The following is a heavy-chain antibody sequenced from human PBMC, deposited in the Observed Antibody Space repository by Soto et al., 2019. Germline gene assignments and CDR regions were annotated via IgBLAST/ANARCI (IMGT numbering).Heavy chain of an antibody. CDR2: IYSGGST. D-gene: IGHD2-15*01. Sequence: GGSLRLSCAASGFTVSSNYMSWVRQAPGKGLEWVSVIYSGGSTYYADSVKGRFTISRDNSKNTLYLQMNSLRAEDTAVYYCARDEYCSGGSCYVAFDIWGQGTMVTVSS. CDR1: GFTVSSNY. J-gene: IGHJ3*02. V-gene: IGHV3-66*01. CDR3: ARDEYCSGGSCYVAFDI.